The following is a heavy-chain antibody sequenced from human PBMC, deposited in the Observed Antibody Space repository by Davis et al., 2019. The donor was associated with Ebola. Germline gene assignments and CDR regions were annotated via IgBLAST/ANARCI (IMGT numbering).Heavy chain of an antibody. J-gene: IGHJ3*02. CDR1: GFTFDDYA. Sequence: SLKISCAASGFTFDDYAMHWVRQAPGKGLEWVSGISWRSGSTGYADSVKGRFTITRDNAKNSVYLQMNSLRAEDTAIYYCAKDVGAAAGTGGAFDIWGHGTMVTVSS. V-gene: IGHV3-9*01. CDR3: AKDVGAAAGTGGAFDI. D-gene: IGHD6-13*01. CDR2: ISWRSGST.